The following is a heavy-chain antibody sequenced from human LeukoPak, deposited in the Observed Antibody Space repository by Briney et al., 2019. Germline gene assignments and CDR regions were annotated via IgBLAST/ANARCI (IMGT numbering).Heavy chain of an antibody. CDR1: GGSFSGYY. CDR2: INHSGST. Sequence: SETLSLTCAVYGGSFSGYYWSWIRQPPGKGLEWIGEINHSGSTNYNPSLKSRVTISVDTSKNQFSLKLSSVTAADTAVYYCARGRTYESSGYYRYYYYYYMDVWGKGTTVTVSS. D-gene: IGHD3-22*01. CDR3: ARGRTYESSGYYRYYYYYYMDV. J-gene: IGHJ6*03. V-gene: IGHV4-34*01.